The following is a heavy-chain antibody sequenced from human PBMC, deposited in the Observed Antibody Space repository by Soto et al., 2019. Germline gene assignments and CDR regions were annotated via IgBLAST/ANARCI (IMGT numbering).Heavy chain of an antibody. Sequence: SETLSLTCAVYDESFSNYYWTWIRPPPGKGPEWIGEINQSGTTNCNPSLKSRVTMSVDTSKNQFSLKLSSVTAADTAVYYCARARGRWELLAWFDPWGQGTLVTVSS. V-gene: IGHV4-34*01. J-gene: IGHJ5*02. CDR2: INQSGTT. CDR1: DESFSNYY. CDR3: ARARGRWELLAWFDP. D-gene: IGHD1-26*01.